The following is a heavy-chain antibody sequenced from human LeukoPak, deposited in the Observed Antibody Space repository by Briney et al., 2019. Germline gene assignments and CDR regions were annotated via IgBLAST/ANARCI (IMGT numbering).Heavy chain of an antibody. CDR3: ARYLLSSGTELRFSPPFDY. CDR1: GFTFTGHY. CDR2: INPNSGGT. V-gene: IGHV1-2*02. Sequence: GASVKVSCKASGFTFTGHYMHWVRQAPGQGLEWMGWINPNSGGTNYAQKLQGRVTMTTDTSTSTAYMELRSLRSDDTAVYYCARYLLSSGTELRFSPPFDYWGQGTLVTVSS. J-gene: IGHJ4*02. D-gene: IGHD5-12*01.